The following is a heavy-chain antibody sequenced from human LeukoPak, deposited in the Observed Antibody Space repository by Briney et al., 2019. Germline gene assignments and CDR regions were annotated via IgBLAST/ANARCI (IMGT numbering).Heavy chain of an antibody. J-gene: IGHJ3*02. V-gene: IGHV1-8*01. D-gene: IGHD2-15*01. CDR1: GYTFTSYD. CDR3: ARGRSYCSGGSCSYDAFDI. CDR2: MNPNSGNT. Sequence: ASVKVSCKASGYTFTSYDINWVRQATGQGLEWMGWMNPNSGNTGYAQKFQGRVTMTRNTSISTAYMELSSLRSEDTAVYYCARGRSYCSGGSCSYDAFDIWGQGTMVTVSS.